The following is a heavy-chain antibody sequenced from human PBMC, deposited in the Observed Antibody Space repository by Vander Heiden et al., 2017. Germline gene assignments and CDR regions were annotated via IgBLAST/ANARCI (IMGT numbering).Heavy chain of an antibody. CDR3: AKVGYNWNYLDDN. Sequence: EVQLLESGGGLVQPGGSLRLPWPACAFTFTSYAMSWVRQAPGKGLEWVSAISGSGVSTYYADSVRGRFTISRDNSKNTLYLQMNSLRAEDTAVYYCAKVGYNWNYLDDNWGQGTLVAVSS. V-gene: IGHV3-23*01. J-gene: IGHJ4*02. D-gene: IGHD1-7*01. CDR1: AFTFTSYA. CDR2: ISGSGVST.